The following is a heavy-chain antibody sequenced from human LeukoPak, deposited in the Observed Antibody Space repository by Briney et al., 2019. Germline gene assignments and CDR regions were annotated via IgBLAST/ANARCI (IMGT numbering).Heavy chain of an antibody. V-gene: IGHV3-9*01. CDR3: ARIVGATKGYFDY. J-gene: IGHJ4*02. Sequence: PGGSLRLSCAASGFTFDDYAMHWVRHAPGKGLEWVSGISWNSGSIGYADSVKGRFTISRDNAKNSLYLQMNSLRAEDTALYYCARIVGATKGYFDYWGQGTLVTVSS. CDR1: GFTFDDYA. D-gene: IGHD1-26*01. CDR2: ISWNSGSI.